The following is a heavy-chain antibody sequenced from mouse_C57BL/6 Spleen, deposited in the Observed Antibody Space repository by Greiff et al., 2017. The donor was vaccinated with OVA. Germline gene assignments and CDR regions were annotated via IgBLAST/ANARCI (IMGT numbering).Heavy chain of an antibody. CDR3: ARGHYYGSSYDYAMDY. D-gene: IGHD1-1*01. CDR1: GYTFTNYW. CDR2: IYPGGGYT. J-gene: IGHJ4*01. V-gene: IGHV1-63*01. Sequence: VQLQQSGAELVRPGTSVKMSCKASGYTFTNYWIGWAKQRPGHGLEWIGDIYPGGGYTNYNEKFKGKATLTADKYSSTAYMQFSSLTSEDSAIYYCARGHYYGSSYDYAMDYWGQGTSVTVSS.